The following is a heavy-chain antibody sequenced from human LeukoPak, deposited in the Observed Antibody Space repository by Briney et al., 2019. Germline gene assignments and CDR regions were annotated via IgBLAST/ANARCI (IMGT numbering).Heavy chain of an antibody. Sequence: ASVKVSCKASGYTFTNYAIHWVRQAPGQRLEWMGWINAGNGNTKYLQRFQGRVTITRDTSASTAYMELSSLRSEDTAVYYCARYVVVDGPYYYYGMDVWGKGTTVTVSS. D-gene: IGHD2-2*01. CDR1: GYTFTNYA. V-gene: IGHV1-3*01. CDR2: INAGNGNT. CDR3: ARYVVVDGPYYYYGMDV. J-gene: IGHJ6*04.